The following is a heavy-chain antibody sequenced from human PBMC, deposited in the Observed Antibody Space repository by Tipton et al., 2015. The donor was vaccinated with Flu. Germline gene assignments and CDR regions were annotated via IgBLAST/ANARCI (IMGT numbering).Heavy chain of an antibody. Sequence: LRLSCTVSGGSISSSSYYWGWIRQPPGKGLEWIGNIYYSGSTYYNPSLKSRVTISVDTSKNQFSLKLSSVTAADTAVYYCARDLVQDYRDQYFGMDVWGQGTTVTVSS. CDR1: GGSISSSSYY. CDR2: IYYSGST. V-gene: IGHV4-39*07. D-gene: IGHD4-11*01. CDR3: ARDLVQDYRDQYFGMDV. J-gene: IGHJ6*02.